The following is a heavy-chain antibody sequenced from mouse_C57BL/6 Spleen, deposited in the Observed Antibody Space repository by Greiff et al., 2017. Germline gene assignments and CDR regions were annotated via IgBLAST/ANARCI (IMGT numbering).Heavy chain of an antibody. D-gene: IGHD2-5*01. CDR3: AKSGYSNPYVDY. CDR1: GYTFTSYW. V-gene: IGHV1-7*01. CDR2: INPSSGYT. Sequence: QVQLQQSGAVLAKPGASVKLSCKASGYTFTSYWMHWVKQRPGQGLEWIGYINPSSGYTKYNQKFKDKATLTAATSSSTAYMQLSSLAYEDSAVYCGAKSGYSNPYVDYWGQGTTLTVAS. J-gene: IGHJ2*01.